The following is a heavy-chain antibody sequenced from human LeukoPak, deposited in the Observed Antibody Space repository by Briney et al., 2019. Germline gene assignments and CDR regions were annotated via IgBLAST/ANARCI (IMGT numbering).Heavy chain of an antibody. D-gene: IGHD3-3*01. Sequence: SETLSLTCTVSGGSTSSGNYYWGWIRQPPGKGLEWIGGIASSGNTYYNPSLKSRITISIDTSKNHFSLKLSSVTAADTAVYYCARLGAGPTYYDFWSGYSSFYFDYWGQGTLVTVSS. CDR1: GGSTSSGNYY. CDR3: ARLGAGPTYYDFWSGYSSFYFDY. V-gene: IGHV4-39*02. J-gene: IGHJ4*02. CDR2: IASSGNT.